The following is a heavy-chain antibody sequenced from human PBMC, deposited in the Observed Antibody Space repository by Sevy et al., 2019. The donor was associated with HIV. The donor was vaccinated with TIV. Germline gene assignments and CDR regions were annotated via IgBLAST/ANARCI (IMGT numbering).Heavy chain of an antibody. Sequence: GGSLRLSCAASGFSFSDAWLSWVRQVPGKGLEWVGRVRSKGDGGTAEYAAPVKGRFTIARDDSKNTMYVQMNNLKNEDTGIYYCTTEGADWGQXTLVTVSS. J-gene: IGHJ1*01. V-gene: IGHV3-15*01. CDR3: TTEGAD. CDR1: GFSFSDAW. CDR2: VRSKGDGGTA.